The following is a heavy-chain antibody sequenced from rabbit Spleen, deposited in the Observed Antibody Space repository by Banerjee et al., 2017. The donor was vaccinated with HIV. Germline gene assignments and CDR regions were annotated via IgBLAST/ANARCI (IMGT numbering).Heavy chain of an antibody. CDR1: GLDFSSSYW. J-gene: IGHJ4*01. V-gene: IGHV1S45*01. D-gene: IGHD6-1*01. Sequence: VESGGGLVQPEGSLTLTCKASGLDFSSSYWIYWVRQAPGKGLEWIACIYTGSSGNTYYASWAKGRFTISKTSSTTVTLQLNSLTAADTATYFCARSFDGNDRLWGQGTLVTVS. CDR2: IYTGSSGNT. CDR3: ARSFDGNDRL.